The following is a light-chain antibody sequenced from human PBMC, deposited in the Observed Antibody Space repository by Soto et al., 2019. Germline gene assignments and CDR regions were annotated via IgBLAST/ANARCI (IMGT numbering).Light chain of an antibody. V-gene: IGLV1-40*01. Sequence: QSVLTQPPSVSGAPGQRVTISCTGSSSNIGAGYDVHWYQQLPGRAPKLLIYGDSNRPSGVPDRFSGSKSGTSASLAITGLQAEDEADYYCQSYDSRLSSFYVFGTGTKLTVL. J-gene: IGLJ1*01. CDR1: SSNIGAGYD. CDR3: QSYDSRLSSFYV. CDR2: GDS.